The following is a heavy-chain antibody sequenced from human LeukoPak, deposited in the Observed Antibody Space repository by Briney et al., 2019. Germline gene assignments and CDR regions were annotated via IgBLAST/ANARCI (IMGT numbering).Heavy chain of an antibody. CDR2: IYHSGST. V-gene: IGHV4-38-2*02. Sequence: SETLSLTCTVSGYSISSGYYWGWIRQPPGKGLEWIGSIYHSGSTYYNPSLKSRVTISVDTSKNQFSLKLSSVTAADTAVYYCAISIAAAGTRGWFDPWGQGTLVTVSS. CDR1: GYSISSGYY. D-gene: IGHD6-13*01. J-gene: IGHJ5*02. CDR3: AISIAAAGTRGWFDP.